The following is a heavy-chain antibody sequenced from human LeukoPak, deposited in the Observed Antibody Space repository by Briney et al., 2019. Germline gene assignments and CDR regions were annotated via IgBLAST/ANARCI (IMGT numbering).Heavy chain of an antibody. J-gene: IGHJ4*02. V-gene: IGHV4-59*12. CDR2: IYYSGST. CDR1: GGSISSYY. CDR3: ARRYCSGGSCWQFDY. D-gene: IGHD2-15*01. Sequence: TPSETLSLTCTVSGGSISSYYWSWIRQPPGKGLEWIGYIYYSGSTNYNPSLKSRVTISVDTSKNQFSLKLSSVTAADTAVYYCARRYCSGGSCWQFDYWGQGTLVTVSS.